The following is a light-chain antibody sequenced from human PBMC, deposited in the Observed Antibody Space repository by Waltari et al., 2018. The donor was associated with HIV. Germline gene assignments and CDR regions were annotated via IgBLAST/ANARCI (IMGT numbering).Light chain of an antibody. J-gene: IGLJ1*01. Sequence: QSVLTQPPSASGTPGQRVTISCSGHYSNIGSNTVNWYQQLPGTAPKLLIFGSFQRPSGVPDRFSGSKSGTSASLASSGLHSEDEGDYYCAAWDDSLHGYVFATGTKVTVL. CDR1: YSNIGSNT. V-gene: IGLV1-44*01. CDR2: GSF. CDR3: AAWDDSLHGYV.